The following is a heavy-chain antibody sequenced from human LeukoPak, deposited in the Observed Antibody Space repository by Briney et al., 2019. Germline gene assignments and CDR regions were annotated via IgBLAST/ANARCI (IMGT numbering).Heavy chain of an antibody. Sequence: PSETLSLTCTVSGYSISSGFYWGWIRQPPGKGLEWIGSIYYSGSTYYNPSLKSRVTISVDTSKNQFSLKLSSVTAADTAVYYCARGLTTVTPFDYWGQGTLVTVSS. CDR1: GYSISSGFY. V-gene: IGHV4-38-2*02. D-gene: IGHD4-17*01. CDR2: IYYSGST. J-gene: IGHJ4*02. CDR3: ARGLTTVTPFDY.